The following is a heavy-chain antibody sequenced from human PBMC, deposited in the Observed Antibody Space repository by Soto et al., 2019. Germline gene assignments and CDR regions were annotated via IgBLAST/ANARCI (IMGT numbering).Heavy chain of an antibody. CDR3: ARAAITMVRGVIFKPLDY. CDR1: GGSISSGDYY. V-gene: IGHV4-30-4*01. J-gene: IGHJ4*02. Sequence: SETLSLTCTVSGGSISSGDYYWSWIRQPPGQGLEWIGYIYYSGSTYYNPSLKSRVTISVDTSKNQFSLKLSSVTAEATAVYYCARAAITMVRGVIFKPLDYWGQGTLVTVSS. CDR2: IYYSGST. D-gene: IGHD3-10*01.